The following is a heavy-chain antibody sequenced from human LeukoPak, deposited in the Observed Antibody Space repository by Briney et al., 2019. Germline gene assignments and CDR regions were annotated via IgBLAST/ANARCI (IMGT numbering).Heavy chain of an antibody. CDR3: ARTTEAHSWQTRYYSYYMDV. D-gene: IGHD6-13*01. Sequence: SETLSLTCTVSGGSISSYYWSWIRQPAGTALGWIGRIYTSGTITYNPSLKSRVTMSVDTSKNQFSLKLSSVTAADTAVYYCARTTEAHSWQTRYYSYYMDVWGKGTTVTVSS. CDR1: GGSISSYY. J-gene: IGHJ6*03. CDR2: IYTSGTI. V-gene: IGHV4-4*07.